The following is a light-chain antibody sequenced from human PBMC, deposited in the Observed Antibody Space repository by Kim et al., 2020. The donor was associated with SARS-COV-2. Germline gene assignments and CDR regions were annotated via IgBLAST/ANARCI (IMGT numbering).Light chain of an antibody. V-gene: IGKV1-17*01. Sequence: ASVGDRVTITWRASEGIDKDLAWYQQKPGSAPKRLIYAASTLQSGVPSRFSGSGSWTEFTLTISSMQPEDFATYYCLQHNSYPITFGGGTKVEI. CDR3: LQHNSYPIT. CDR1: EGIDKD. J-gene: IGKJ4*01. CDR2: AAS.